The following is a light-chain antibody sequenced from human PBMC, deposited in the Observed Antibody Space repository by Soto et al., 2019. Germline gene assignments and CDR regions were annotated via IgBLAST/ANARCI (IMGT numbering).Light chain of an antibody. CDR3: AAWDDSLSGVV. CDR1: SSDVGGYDY. J-gene: IGLJ2*01. Sequence: QSALTQPASVSGSPGQSITISCTGTSSDVGGYDYVSWYQLHPGKAPKLMVFEVNNRPSGVSYRFSGSMSGTAASLAIGGLRSEDEADYYCAAWDDSLSGVVFGGGTKLTVL. CDR2: EVN. V-gene: IGLV2-14*01.